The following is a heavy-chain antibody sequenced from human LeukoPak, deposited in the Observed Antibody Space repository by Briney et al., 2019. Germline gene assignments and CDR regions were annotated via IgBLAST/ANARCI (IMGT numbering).Heavy chain of an antibody. CDR3: ARMAGIWFGEFRDY. D-gene: IGHD3-10*01. V-gene: IGHV3-21*01. CDR1: GFTFSSYS. CDR2: ISSSSSYI. Sequence: GGSLRLSCAASGFTFSSYSMNWVRQAPGKGLEWVSSISSSSSYIYYVDSVKGRFTISRDNAKNSLYLQMNCLRAEDTAVYYCARMAGIWFGEFRDYWGQGTLVTVSS. J-gene: IGHJ4*02.